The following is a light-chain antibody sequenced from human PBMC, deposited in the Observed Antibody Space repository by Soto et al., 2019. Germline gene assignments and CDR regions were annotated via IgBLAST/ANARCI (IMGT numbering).Light chain of an antibody. Sequence: SYELTQPPSVSVAPGQTARITCGGNNLVSKSVHWYQQKPGQAPAVVVYDDSDRPSGIPERFSGSNSGNTATLTISRVEAGDEADYHCQVWDSSTDVQGVFGGGTQLTVL. CDR3: QVWDSSTDVQGV. J-gene: IGLJ3*02. CDR2: DDS. CDR1: NLVSKS. V-gene: IGLV3-21*02.